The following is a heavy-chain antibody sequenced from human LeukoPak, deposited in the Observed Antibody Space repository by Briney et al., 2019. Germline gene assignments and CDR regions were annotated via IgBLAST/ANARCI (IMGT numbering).Heavy chain of an antibody. V-gene: IGHV1-69*13. CDR3: ARGYSSSWYGGSYFDY. D-gene: IGHD6-13*01. Sequence: SVKVSCKASGGTFSSYAISWVRQAPGQGPEWMGGIIPIFGTANYAQKFQGRVTITADDSTSTAYMELSSLRSEDTAVYYCARGYSSSWYGGSYFDYWGQGTLVTVSS. CDR1: GGTFSSYA. J-gene: IGHJ4*02. CDR2: IIPIFGTA.